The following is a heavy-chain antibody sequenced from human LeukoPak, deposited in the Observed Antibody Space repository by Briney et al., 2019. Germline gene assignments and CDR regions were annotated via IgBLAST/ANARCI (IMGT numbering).Heavy chain of an antibody. J-gene: IGHJ5*02. CDR3: ARLRIAAAGTDMRFDP. CDR2: IYYSGSA. Sequence: SETLSLTCAVSGGSVSSGSYYWSWIRQPPGKGLEWIGYIYYSGSANYNPSLKSRVTISVDTSKNEFSLRLSSVTAADTAVYYCARLRIAAAGTDMRFDPWGQGTLVTVSS. V-gene: IGHV4-61*01. CDR1: GGSVSSGSYY. D-gene: IGHD6-13*01.